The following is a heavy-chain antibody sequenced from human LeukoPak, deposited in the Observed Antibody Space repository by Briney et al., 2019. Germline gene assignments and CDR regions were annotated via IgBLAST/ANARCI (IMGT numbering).Heavy chain of an antibody. Sequence: GGSLRLSCAASGFTFSSYEMNWVRQAPGKGLEWVSYISSSGSTIYYADSVKGRFTISRDNAKNSLYLQMNSLRVEDTAVYYCARDRSGSSPFDYWGQGTLVTVSS. CDR1: GFTFSSYE. CDR2: ISSSGSTI. D-gene: IGHD1-26*01. CDR3: ARDRSGSSPFDY. V-gene: IGHV3-48*03. J-gene: IGHJ4*02.